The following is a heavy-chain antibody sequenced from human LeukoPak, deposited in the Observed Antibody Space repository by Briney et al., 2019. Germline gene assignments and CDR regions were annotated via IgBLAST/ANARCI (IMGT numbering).Heavy chain of an antibody. V-gene: IGHV4-34*01. D-gene: IGHD5-18*01. Sequence: SVPLSLTCAVYGGSFSGYYWSWLRQPPGKGLEWIGEINHSGSTNYNPSLKSRVTISVHTSKNQFSLKLSSVTAADTAVYYCARYSRGVGYWGQGTLVTVSS. CDR3: ARYSRGVGY. CDR2: INHSGST. J-gene: IGHJ4*02. CDR1: GGSFSGYY.